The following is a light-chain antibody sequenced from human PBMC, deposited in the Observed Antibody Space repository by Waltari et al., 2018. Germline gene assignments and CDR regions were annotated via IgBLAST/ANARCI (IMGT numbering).Light chain of an antibody. V-gene: IGLV2-14*03. Sequence: QSALTQPASVSGSPGPSITISCTGPIYDGGCYYYVSWYQQHPGKAPQLLIYDVATRPSGVSDRFAASKSGNTASLTISGLQAEDEADYYCCSHRSGNTLGVFGGGTKLTVL. CDR2: DVA. CDR3: CSHRSGNTLGV. CDR1: IYDGGCYYY. J-gene: IGLJ2*01.